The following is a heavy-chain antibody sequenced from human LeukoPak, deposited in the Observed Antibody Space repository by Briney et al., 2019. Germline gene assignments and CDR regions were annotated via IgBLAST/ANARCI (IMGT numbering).Heavy chain of an antibody. J-gene: IGHJ4*02. D-gene: IGHD3-10*01. CDR1: GFTFSSYA. CDR2: ISSNGGST. V-gene: IGHV3-64D*06. CDR3: VKDYYGSGSYAPLPLDY. Sequence: GGSLRLSCSASGFTFSSYAMHWVRQAPGKGLEYVSAISSNGGSTYCADSVKGRFTISRDNSKNTLYLQMSSLRAEDTAVYYCVKDYYGSGSYAPLPLDYWGQGTLVTVSS.